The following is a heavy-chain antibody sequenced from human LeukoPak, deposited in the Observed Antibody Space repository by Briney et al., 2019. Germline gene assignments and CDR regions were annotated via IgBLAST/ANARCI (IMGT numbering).Heavy chain of an antibody. CDR2: IIPIFGTA. V-gene: IGHV1-69*01. CDR1: GGTFSSYA. D-gene: IGHD2-15*01. Sequence: SVKVSCKASGGTFSSYAISWVRQAPGQGLEWMGGIIPIFGTANYAQKFQGRVTITADDSTSTAYMELSSLRSEDTAVYYCATLCSGGFCYVDYWGQGILVTVSS. J-gene: IGHJ4*02. CDR3: ATLCSGGFCYVDY.